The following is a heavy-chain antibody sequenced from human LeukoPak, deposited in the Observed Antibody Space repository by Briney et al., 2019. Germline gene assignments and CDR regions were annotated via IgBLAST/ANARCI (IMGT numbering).Heavy chain of an antibody. V-gene: IGHV1-69*13. J-gene: IGHJ4*02. Sequence: GASVKVSCKASGGTFSSYAISWVRQAPVQGLEWMGGIIPIFGTANYAQKFQGRVTITADESTSTAYMELSSLRSEDTAVYYCARGTRLGQYYFDYWGQGTLVTVSS. CDR3: ARGTRLGQYYFDY. CDR1: GGTFSSYA. CDR2: IIPIFGTA. D-gene: IGHD6-25*01.